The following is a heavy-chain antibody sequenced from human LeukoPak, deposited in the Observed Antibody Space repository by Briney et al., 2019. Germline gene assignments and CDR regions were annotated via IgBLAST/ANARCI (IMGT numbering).Heavy chain of an antibody. D-gene: IGHD5-18*01. CDR2: ISSSSSYI. CDR1: GFTFSSYS. Sequence: PGGSLRLSCAASGFTFSSYSMNWVRQAPGKGLEWVSSISSSSSYIYYADSVKGRFTISRDNAKNSLYLQMNSLRAEDTAVYYCARDVNGYIGAFDIWGQGTMVTVSS. J-gene: IGHJ3*02. CDR3: ARDVNGYIGAFDI. V-gene: IGHV3-21*01.